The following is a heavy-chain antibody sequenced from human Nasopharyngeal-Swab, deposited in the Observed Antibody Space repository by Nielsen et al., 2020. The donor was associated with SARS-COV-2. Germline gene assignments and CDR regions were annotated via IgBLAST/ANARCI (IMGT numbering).Heavy chain of an antibody. CDR3: AKDPWSSAGSYFDY. CDR2: MDSDGSTI. CDR1: QFTFRTYW. Sequence: GESLKISCSASQFTFRTYWIHWVRQAPGKGLVWVSRMDSDGSTINYADSVKGRFTISRDNSKNTLYLQMNSLRAEDTAVYYCAKDPWSSAGSYFDYWGQGTLVTVSS. V-gene: IGHV3-74*01. J-gene: IGHJ4*02.